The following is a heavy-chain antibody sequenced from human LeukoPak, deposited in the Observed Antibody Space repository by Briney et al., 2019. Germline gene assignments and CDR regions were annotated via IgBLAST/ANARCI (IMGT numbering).Heavy chain of an antibody. V-gene: IGHV4-61*02. CDR2: IYTSGST. J-gene: IGHJ6*03. D-gene: IGHD3-3*01. Sequence: SETLSLTCTVSGGSISSGSYYWSWIRQPAGQGLEWIGRIYTSGSTNYNPSLKSRVTISVDTSKNQFSLKLSSVTAADTAVYYCARDAFFGVVIRYYYYMDVWGKGTTVTVSS. CDR3: ARDAFFGVVIRYYYYMDV. CDR1: GGSISSGSYY.